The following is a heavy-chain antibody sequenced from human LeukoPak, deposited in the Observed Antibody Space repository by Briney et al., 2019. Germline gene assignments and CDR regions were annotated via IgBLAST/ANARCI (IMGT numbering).Heavy chain of an antibody. V-gene: IGHV4-39*01. CDR1: GGSISSSSYY. J-gene: IGHJ4*02. CDR2: IYYSGST. D-gene: IGHD1-26*01. CDR3: ARRVVGATFNYYFDY. Sequence: SETLSLTCTVSGGSISSSSYYWGWIRQPPGKGLEWIGSIYYSGSTYYNPSLKSRVTVSVDTSKNQSSLKLSSVTAADTAVYYCARRVVGATFNYYFDYWGQGTLVTVSS.